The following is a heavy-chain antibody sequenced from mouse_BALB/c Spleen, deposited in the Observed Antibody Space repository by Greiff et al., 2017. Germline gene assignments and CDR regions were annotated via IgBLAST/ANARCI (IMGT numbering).Heavy chain of an antibody. J-gene: IGHJ3*01. Sequence: EVQVVESGGDLVKPGGSLKLSCAASGFTFSSYGMSWVRQTPDKRLEWVATISSGGSYTYYPDSVKGRFTISRDNAKNTLYLQMSSLKSEDTAMYYCARHDGLRRRGLAYWGQGTLVTVSA. CDR1: GFTFSSYG. D-gene: IGHD2-4*01. CDR2: ISSGGSYT. V-gene: IGHV5-6*01. CDR3: ARHDGLRRRGLAY.